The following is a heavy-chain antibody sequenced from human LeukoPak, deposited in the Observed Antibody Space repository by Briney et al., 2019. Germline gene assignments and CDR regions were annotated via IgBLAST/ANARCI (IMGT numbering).Heavy chain of an antibody. CDR3: IRIRTREHQYGMDV. V-gene: IGHV3-13*01. D-gene: IGHD1-26*01. J-gene: IGHJ6*02. CDR2: IDTVGNT. Sequence: GGSLRLSCGASGFPFSNYDMHWVRQAPGKGLDWVSAIDTVGNTYYSGSVKGRFTISRENAQNSLFLQMNSLRDGDTALYYCIRIRTREHQYGMDVWGQGTMVTVSS. CDR1: GFPFSNYD.